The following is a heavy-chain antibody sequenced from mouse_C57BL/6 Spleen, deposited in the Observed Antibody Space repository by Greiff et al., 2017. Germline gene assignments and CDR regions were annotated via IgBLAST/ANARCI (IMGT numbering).Heavy chain of an antibody. CDR3: AREQVRLYAMDY. J-gene: IGHJ4*01. D-gene: IGHD3-2*02. CDR2: IKPDNGDT. V-gene: IGHV14-2*01. Sequence: VQLQQSGPELVKPGASVKLSCTASGFNFNDYYMHWVKQRTEQGLEWIGRIKPDNGDTKYAPKFQGKATMTADTSSNTAYLQLSSLTSEDTAVYYCAREQVRLYAMDYWGQGTSVTVSS. CDR1: GFNFNDYY.